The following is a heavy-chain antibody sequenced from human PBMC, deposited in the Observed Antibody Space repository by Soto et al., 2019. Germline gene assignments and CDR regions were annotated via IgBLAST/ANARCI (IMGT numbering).Heavy chain of an antibody. Sequence: QVQLVESGGGVVQPGRSLRLSCAGSGFTFSSYAMHWVRQAPGKGLEWVAVISYDGSNKYYADSVKGRFTISRDNSKNTLYLQMNSLRAEDTAVYYCARVRQGGYWGQGTLVTVSS. CDR3: ARVRQGGY. CDR2: ISYDGSNK. CDR1: GFTFSSYA. J-gene: IGHJ4*02. V-gene: IGHV3-30-3*01.